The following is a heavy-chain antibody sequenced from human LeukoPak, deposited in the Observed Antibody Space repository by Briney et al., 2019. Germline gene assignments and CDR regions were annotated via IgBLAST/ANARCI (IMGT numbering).Heavy chain of an antibody. CDR3: EKGGLASGSYYMAPDY. J-gene: IGHJ4*02. CDR1: GFTFDDYA. CDR2: ISWNSGTI. Sequence: PGGSLRLSCAASGFTFDDYAMHWVRQAPGKGLEWVSGISWNSGTIGYADSVKGRFTISRDNAKNSLYLQMNSLRAEDTALYYCEKGGLASGSYYMAPDYWGQGTLVTVSS. D-gene: IGHD3-10*01. V-gene: IGHV3-9*01.